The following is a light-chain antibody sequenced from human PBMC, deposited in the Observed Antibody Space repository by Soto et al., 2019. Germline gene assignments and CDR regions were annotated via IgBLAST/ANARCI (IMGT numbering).Light chain of an antibody. Sequence: QSVLTQPPSVSGSPGQSVTISCTGTSTDFVSYNRVSWYQQPPGTAPKLITYEASNRPSGVPDRFSGSKSGNTASLTISGLQAADEADYYCSLYTSENTYVFGTGTK. CDR3: SLYTSENTYV. CDR2: EAS. J-gene: IGLJ1*01. CDR1: STDFVSYNR. V-gene: IGLV2-18*01.